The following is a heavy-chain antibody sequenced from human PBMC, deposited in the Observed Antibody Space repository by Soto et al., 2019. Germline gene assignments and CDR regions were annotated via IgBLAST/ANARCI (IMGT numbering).Heavy chain of an antibody. CDR1: GGSISSYY. CDR2: IYYSGST. D-gene: IGHD2-2*01. V-gene: IGHV4-59*01. CDR3: ARAYQLPYYFDY. Sequence: SETLSLTCTVSGGSISSYYLSWIRQPPGKGLEWIGYIYYSGSTNYNPSLKSRVTISVDTSKNQFSLKLSSVTAADTAVYYCARAYQLPYYFDYWGQGTLVTVSS. J-gene: IGHJ4*02.